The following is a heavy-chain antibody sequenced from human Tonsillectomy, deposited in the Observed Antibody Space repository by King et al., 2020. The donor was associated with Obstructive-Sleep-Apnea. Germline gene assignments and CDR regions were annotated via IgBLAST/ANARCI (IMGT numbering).Heavy chain of an antibody. CDR3: TNAFGEFFDY. CDR2: ISWNSGSI. D-gene: IGHD3-10*01. J-gene: IGHJ4*02. V-gene: IGHV3-9*01. CDR1: GFIFDDYA. Sequence: VQLVESGGGLVQPGRSLRLSCAASGFIFDDYAMHWVRHAPGKGLEWVSGISWNSGSIGYADSVKGRFTISRDNTKNYLYLQMNSLRVEDTALYYCTNAFGEFFDYWGQGTPVTVSS.